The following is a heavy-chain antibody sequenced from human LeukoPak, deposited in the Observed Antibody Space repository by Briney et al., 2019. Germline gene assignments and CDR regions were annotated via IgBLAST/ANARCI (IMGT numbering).Heavy chain of an antibody. J-gene: IGHJ4*02. V-gene: IGHV1-69*04. CDR1: GGTFSSYA. Sequence: SVKVSCKVSGGTFSSYAISWVRQAPGQVLEWMGRIIPILGIANYAQKFQGRVTITADKSTSTAYMELSSLRSEDTAVYYCARDLGYYFDYWGQGTLVTVSS. CDR2: IIPILGIA. CDR3: ARDLGYYFDY.